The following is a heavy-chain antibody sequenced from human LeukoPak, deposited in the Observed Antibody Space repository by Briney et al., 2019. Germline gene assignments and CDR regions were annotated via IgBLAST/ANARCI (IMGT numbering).Heavy chain of an antibody. D-gene: IGHD3-10*01. CDR3: AKDGSYWSYGDY. Sequence: GGSLRLSCAASGFTFSSYGMHWVRQAPGKGLEWVAFIRCDGSNKYYADSVKGRFTISRDNSKNTLYLQMNSLRSGDTALYYCAKDGSYWSYGDYWGQGTLVTVSS. V-gene: IGHV3-30*02. CDR2: IRCDGSNK. CDR1: GFTFSSYG. J-gene: IGHJ4*02.